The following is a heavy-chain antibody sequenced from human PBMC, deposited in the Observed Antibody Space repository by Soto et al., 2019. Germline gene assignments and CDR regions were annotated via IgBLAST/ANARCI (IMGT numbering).Heavy chain of an antibody. Sequence: ASVKVSCKASGYNFSGYYIYWVRQAPRQGLEWMGGIIPIFGTANYAQKFQGRVTITADESTSTAYMELSSLRSEDTAVYYCAILQDSSGYQLPDFYYYYGMDVWGQGTTVTVSS. CDR3: AILQDSSGYQLPDFYYYYGMDV. CDR1: GYNFSGYY. D-gene: IGHD3-22*01. CDR2: IIPIFGTA. V-gene: IGHV1-69*13. J-gene: IGHJ6*02.